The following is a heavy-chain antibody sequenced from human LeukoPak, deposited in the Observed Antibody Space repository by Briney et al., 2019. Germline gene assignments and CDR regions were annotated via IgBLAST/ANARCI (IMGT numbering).Heavy chain of an antibody. CDR2: IYSGGNK. J-gene: IGHJ4*02. CDR3: ASERGLADRLSAYYFEY. CDR1: GFTVSSNY. D-gene: IGHD3-10*01. V-gene: IGHV3-66*01. Sequence: GGSLRLSCAASGFTVSSNYMRWLRQAPGKGLEWVSDIYSGGNKYYADSVKCRLTISRDNFKNTLSLQMDSLSAADTAMSYCASERGLADRLSAYYFEYWGQGTLVTVSS.